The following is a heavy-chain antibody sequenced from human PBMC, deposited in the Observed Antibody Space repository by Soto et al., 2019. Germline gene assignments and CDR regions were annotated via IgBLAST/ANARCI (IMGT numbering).Heavy chain of an antibody. CDR1: GFSLSTREQG. CDR3: AQRSSGWYLVDE. V-gene: IGHV2-5*01. J-gene: IGHJ4*02. Sequence: PTQTLARTRTIYGFSLSTREQGVGWILQPPGKALEWLALIYWNDDKRYSPSLKARLTITKDTSKNQVVLTMTNMDPVDTASYYCAQRSSGWYLVDEWGQGTLVAVSS. CDR2: IYWNDDK. D-gene: IGHD6-19*01.